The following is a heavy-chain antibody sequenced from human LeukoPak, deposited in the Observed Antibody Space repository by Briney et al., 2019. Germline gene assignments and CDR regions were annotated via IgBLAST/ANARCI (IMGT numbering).Heavy chain of an antibody. CDR2: IFPADSDT. V-gene: IGHV5-51*01. CDR3: ASRWATSDAFDI. CDR1: GYSLPNYW. J-gene: IGHJ3*02. Sequence: GESLKISCKGSGYSLPNYWIAWVRPMPGKGLEWVGIIFPADSDTRYSPSFQGQVTISADKSISTAYLQWSSLKASDTAMYYCASRWATSDAFDIWGQGTMVTVSS. D-gene: IGHD6-13*01.